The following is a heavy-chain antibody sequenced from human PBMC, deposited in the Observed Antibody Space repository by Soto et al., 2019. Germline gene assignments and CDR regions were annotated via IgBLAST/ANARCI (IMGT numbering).Heavy chain of an antibody. CDR1: GDSFSNKW. D-gene: IGHD5-12*01. CDR3: ARLSGYSSGYCYGIDV. CDR2: IHPDDSDS. Sequence: GESLKISCKGSGDSFSNKWIGWVRQMPGKGLEWMGIIHPDDSDSRYTPSFQGQVTISADRSISTTYLQWATLKASDTATYYCARLSGYSSGYCYGIDVWGQGTTVTVSS. J-gene: IGHJ6*02. V-gene: IGHV5-51*01.